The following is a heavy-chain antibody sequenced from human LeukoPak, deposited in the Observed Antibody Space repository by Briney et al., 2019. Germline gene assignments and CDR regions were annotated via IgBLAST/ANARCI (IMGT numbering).Heavy chain of an antibody. CDR1: GGSISSYY. J-gene: IGHJ5*02. D-gene: IGHD3-22*01. V-gene: IGHV4-59*01. Sequence: PSETLSLTCTVSGGSISSYYWSWIRQPPGKGLEWIGYIYYSGSTNYNPSLKSRVTISVDTSKNQFSLKLSSVTAADTAVYYCARDRSGYYWFDPWGQGTLVTVSS. CDR3: ARDRSGYYWFDP. CDR2: IYYSGST.